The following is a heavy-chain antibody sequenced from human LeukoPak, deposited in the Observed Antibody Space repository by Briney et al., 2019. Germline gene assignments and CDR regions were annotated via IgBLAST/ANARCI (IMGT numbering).Heavy chain of an antibody. V-gene: IGHV4-39*01. CDR1: GGSISSSSYY. CDR2: IYYSGST. CDR3: ARQPERASFAWFDP. Sequence: SETLSLTCTVSGGSISSSSYYWGWIRQPPGKGLEWIGSIYYSGSTYYNPSLKSRVTISVDTSKNQFSLKLSSVTAADTAVYYCARQPERASFAWFDPWGQGTLVTVSS. D-gene: IGHD1-14*01. J-gene: IGHJ5*02.